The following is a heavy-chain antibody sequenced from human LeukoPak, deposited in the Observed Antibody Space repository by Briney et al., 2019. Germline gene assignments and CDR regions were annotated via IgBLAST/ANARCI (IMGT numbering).Heavy chain of an antibody. J-gene: IGHJ6*03. Sequence: GASVKVSCKASGGTFSSYAISWVRQAPGQGLEWMGWINPNSGGTNYAQKFQGRVTMTRDTSISTAYMELSRLRSDDTAVYYCARASMGYYYMDVWGKGTTVTVSS. CDR2: INPNSGGT. V-gene: IGHV1-2*02. CDR1: GGTFSSYA. CDR3: ARASMGYYYMDV.